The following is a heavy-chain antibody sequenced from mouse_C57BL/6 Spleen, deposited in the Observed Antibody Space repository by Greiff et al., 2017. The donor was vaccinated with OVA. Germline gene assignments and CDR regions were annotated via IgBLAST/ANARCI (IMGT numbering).Heavy chain of an antibody. Sequence: EVQLVESGPGLVKPSQSLSLTCSVTGYSITSGYYWNWIRQFPGNKLEWMGYISYDGSKNYNPSLKNRISITRDTSKNQFFLKLNSVTTEDTAIYYCASWGLWLRRGDDWGQCTTLTVSS. D-gene: IGHD2-2*01. J-gene: IGHJ2*01. CDR1: GYSITSGYY. CDR3: ASWGLWLRRGDD. CDR2: ISYDGSK. V-gene: IGHV3-6*01.